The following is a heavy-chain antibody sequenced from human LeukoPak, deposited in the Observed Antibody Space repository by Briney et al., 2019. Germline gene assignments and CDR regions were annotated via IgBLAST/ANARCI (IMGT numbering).Heavy chain of an antibody. J-gene: IGHJ4*02. D-gene: IGHD2-15*01. CDR2: IYYSGST. CDR1: GGSISSSSYY. Sequence: PSETLSLTXTVSGGSISSSSYYWGWIRQPPGKGLEWIGSIYYSGSTYYNPSLKSRVTISVDTSKNQFSLKVTSVTAADTAVYYCVRHGGGYCSGGSCYVDYWGQGTLVTVSS. V-gene: IGHV4-39*01. CDR3: VRHGGGYCSGGSCYVDY.